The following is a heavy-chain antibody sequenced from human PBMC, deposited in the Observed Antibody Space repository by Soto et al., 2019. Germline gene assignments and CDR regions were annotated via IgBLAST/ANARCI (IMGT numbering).Heavy chain of an antibody. J-gene: IGHJ4*02. D-gene: IGHD6-19*01. CDR2: IFTGGDT. CDR1: GFIVSSNY. Sequence: HPGGSLRLSCAASGFIVSSNYMSWVRQAPGKGLEWVSVIFTGGDTYSADSVKGRFTMSRDSSKTTLYLQMNSLRAEDTAVYYCARADSSGWPHNYFDYWGKGTLVTVSS. V-gene: IGHV3-53*01. CDR3: ARADSSGWPHNYFDY.